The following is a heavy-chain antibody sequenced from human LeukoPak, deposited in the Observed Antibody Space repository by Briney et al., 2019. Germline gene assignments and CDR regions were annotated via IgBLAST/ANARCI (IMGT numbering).Heavy chain of an antibody. V-gene: IGHV1-46*01. D-gene: IGHD3-10*01. CDR1: GYTFTTYY. J-gene: IGHJ6*02. CDR3: ARDRHGSGTYNYYGMDV. Sequence: ASVKVSCKASGYTFTTYYMHWVRQAPGQGLEWMGIINPSGGSTTYAQRFQGRVTITSDTSTSTVYMEMSSLRSEDTAVYYCARDRHGSGTYNYYGMDVWGQGTTVTVSS. CDR2: INPSGGST.